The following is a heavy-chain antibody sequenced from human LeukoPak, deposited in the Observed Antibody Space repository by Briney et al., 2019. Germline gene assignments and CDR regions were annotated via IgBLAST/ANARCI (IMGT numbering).Heavy chain of an antibody. CDR2: IKSKTDGGTT. CDR1: GFTFSNAW. D-gene: IGHD6-13*01. V-gene: IGHV3-15*05. J-gene: IGHJ6*03. CDR3: AREVARAAAWYKYMDV. Sequence: GGSLRLSCAASGFTFSNAWMSWVRQAPGKWLEWVGRIKSKTDGGTTDYAAPVKGRFTISRDNAKNSLYLQMNSLRAEDTALYYCAREVARAAAWYKYMDVWGKGTTVTVSS.